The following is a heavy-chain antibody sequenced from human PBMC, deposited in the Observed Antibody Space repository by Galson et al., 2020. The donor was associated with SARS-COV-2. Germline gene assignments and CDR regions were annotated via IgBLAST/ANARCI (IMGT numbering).Heavy chain of an antibody. CDR3: AKDYVRGYSYGYYY. CDR1: GFTFSSYG. Sequence: GGSLRLSCAASGFTFSSYGMHWVRQAPGKGLEWVAVISYDGSNKYYADSVKGRFTISRDNSKNTLYLQMNSLRAEDTAVYYCAKDYVRGYSYGYYYWGQGTLVTVSS. D-gene: IGHD5-18*01. J-gene: IGHJ4*02. CDR2: ISYDGSNK. V-gene: IGHV3-30*18.